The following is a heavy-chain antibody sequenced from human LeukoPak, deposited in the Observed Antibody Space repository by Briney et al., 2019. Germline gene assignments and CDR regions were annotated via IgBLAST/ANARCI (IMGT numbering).Heavy chain of an antibody. Sequence: SETLSLTCTVSGYSISSGYYWGWIRQPPGKGLEWIGSIYHSGSTYYNPSLKSRVTISVDTSKNQFSLKLSSVTAADTAVYYCARFIVATTPGVAGPRAIDYWGQGTLVTVSS. CDR2: IYHSGST. J-gene: IGHJ4*02. D-gene: IGHD5-12*01. V-gene: IGHV4-38-2*02. CDR1: GYSISSGYY. CDR3: ARFIVATTPGVAGPRAIDY.